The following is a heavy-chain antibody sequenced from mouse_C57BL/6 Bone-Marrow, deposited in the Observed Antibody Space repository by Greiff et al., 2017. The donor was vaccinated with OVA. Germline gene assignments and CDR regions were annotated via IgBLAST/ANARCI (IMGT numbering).Heavy chain of an antibody. CDR2: INPSSGYT. D-gene: IGHD4-1*01. CDR1: GYTFTSYT. V-gene: IGHV1-4*01. CDR3: ANLGAMDY. Sequence: QVQLKESGAELARPGAPVKMSCKASGYTFTSYTMHWVKQRPGQGLEWIGYINPSSGYTKYNQKFKDKATLTADKSSSTAYMQLSSLTSEDSAVYYCANLGAMDYWGQGTSVTVSS. J-gene: IGHJ4*01.